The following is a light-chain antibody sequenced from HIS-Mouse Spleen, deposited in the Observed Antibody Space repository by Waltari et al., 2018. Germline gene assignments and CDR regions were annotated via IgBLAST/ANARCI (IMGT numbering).Light chain of an antibody. CDR1: SSNIVSNY. CDR2: RNN. Sequence: QSVLTQPPSASGTPGQRVTISCSGSSSNIVSNYVYWYQQLPGTAPKLLIQRNNQRPSGVPDRFSGSKSGTSASLAISGLRSEDEADYYCAAWDDSLSGPVFGGGTKLTVL. J-gene: IGLJ3*02. CDR3: AAWDDSLSGPV. V-gene: IGLV1-47*01.